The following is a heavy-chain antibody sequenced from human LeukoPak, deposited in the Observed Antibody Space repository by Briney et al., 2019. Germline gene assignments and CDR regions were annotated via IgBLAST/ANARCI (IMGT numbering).Heavy chain of an antibody. CDR3: ARDDQTAFDI. J-gene: IGHJ3*02. D-gene: IGHD2-2*01. CDR2: ISYDGSNT. CDR1: GFTFSTYA. Sequence: PGRSLRLSCAASGFTFSTYAMHWVRQAPGKGLEWVAVISYDGSNTYYADSVKGRFTISRDNAKNSLYLQMNSLRAEDTAVYYCARDDQTAFDIWGQGTMVTVSS. V-gene: IGHV3-30*07.